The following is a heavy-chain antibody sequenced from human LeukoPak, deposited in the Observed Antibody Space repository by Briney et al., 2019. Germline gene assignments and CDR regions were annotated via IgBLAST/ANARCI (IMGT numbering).Heavy chain of an antibody. CDR1: VITFSSYA. D-gene: IGHD4-17*01. Sequence: GGCLRLSCAAAVITFSSYAVNWVRQAPWKGLEWVASIKQDGSKGYYVDSVKGRFTISRDNAESSLFLQVNTLRAEDTAVYYCARQGTTFDYWGQGTLVTVSS. CDR3: ARQGTTFDY. CDR2: IKQDGSKG. J-gene: IGHJ4*02. V-gene: IGHV3-7*03.